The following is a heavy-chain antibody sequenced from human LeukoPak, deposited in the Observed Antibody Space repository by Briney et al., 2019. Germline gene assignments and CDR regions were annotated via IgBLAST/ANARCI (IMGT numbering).Heavy chain of an antibody. D-gene: IGHD3-22*01. J-gene: IGHJ6*02. CDR2: IYYSGST. V-gene: IGHV4-39*02. CDR3: ARDTYYYDSSGYGYHYYGMDV. Sequence: SETLSLTCTVSGGSFSSSSYYWGWIRQPPGKGLVWIGSIYYSGSTYYNPSLKSRLTISVDTSKNQFSLKLSSVTAADTAVYYCARDTYYYDSSGYGYHYYGMDVWGQGTTVTVSS. CDR1: GGSFSSSSYY.